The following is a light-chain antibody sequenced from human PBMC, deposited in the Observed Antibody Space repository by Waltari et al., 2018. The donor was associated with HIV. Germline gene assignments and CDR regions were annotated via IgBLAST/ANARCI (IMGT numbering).Light chain of an antibody. V-gene: IGKV3D-20*01. CDR2: DAS. J-gene: IGKJ2*01. Sequence: EIVLKPSPATLSLSPGERATLSCGARQSVSNNYLAWYQQKPGLAPRLLSYDASTRATGIPDRFSGSGSGTDFTLTISRLEPEDFAVYYCHQFGSSTSYTFGQGTKLEIK. CDR3: HQFGSSTSYT. CDR1: QSVSNNY.